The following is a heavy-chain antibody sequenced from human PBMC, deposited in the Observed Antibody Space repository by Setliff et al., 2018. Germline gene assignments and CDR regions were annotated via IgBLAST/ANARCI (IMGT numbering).Heavy chain of an antibody. CDR1: GFTFSSYS. D-gene: IGHD1-26*01. V-gene: IGHV3-48*01. Sequence: GGSLRLSCAASGFTFSSYSMNWVRQAPGKGLEWVSYISSSSSTIYYADSVKGRFTISRDSSKNTLYLQMNSLRAEDTAVYYCCSGSYLFVYWGQGSLVTVSS. J-gene: IGHJ4*02. CDR3: CSGSYLFVY. CDR2: ISSSSSTI.